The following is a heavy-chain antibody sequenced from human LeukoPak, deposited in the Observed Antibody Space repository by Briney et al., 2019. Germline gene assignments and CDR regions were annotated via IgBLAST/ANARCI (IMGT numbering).Heavy chain of an antibody. CDR3: ARDVGYYGSGLYAFDI. J-gene: IGHJ3*02. V-gene: IGHV1-2*02. CDR2: INPNSGGT. Sequence: GASVKVSCKASGYTXTGYYMHWVRQAPGQGLEWMGWINPNSGGTNYAQKFQGRVTMTRDTSISTAYMELSRLRSDDTAVYYCARDVGYYGSGLYAFDIWGQGTMVTVSS. D-gene: IGHD3-10*01. CDR1: GYTXTGYY.